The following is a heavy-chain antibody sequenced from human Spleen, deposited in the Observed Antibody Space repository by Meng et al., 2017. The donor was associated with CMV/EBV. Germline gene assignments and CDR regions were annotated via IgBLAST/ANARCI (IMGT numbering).Heavy chain of an antibody. CDR1: GGSVSSGYY. V-gene: IGHV4-61*01. CDR2: VYYSGST. CDR3: ARAPKDFGDYGFDY. Sequence: GSLRLSCSVSGGSVSSGYYWSWIRQPPGKGPEWIGNVYYSGSTNYNPSLKSRVAISVDTSRDQFSLRLSSVTAADSAVYYCARAPKDFGDYGFDYWGQGALVTVSS. J-gene: IGHJ4*02. D-gene: IGHD4-17*01.